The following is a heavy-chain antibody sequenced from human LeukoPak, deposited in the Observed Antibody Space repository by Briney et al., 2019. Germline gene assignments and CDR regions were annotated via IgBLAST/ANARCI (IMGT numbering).Heavy chain of an antibody. V-gene: IGHV1-2*02. CDR3: ARVSEGWLRLELAY. CDR1: GYTFTGYY. Sequence: ASVNVSCKASGYTFTGYYMHWVRQAPGQGLEWMGWINPNSGGTNYAQKFQGRVTMTRDTSISTAYMELSRLRSDDTAVYYCARVSEGWLRLELAYWGQGTLVTVSS. J-gene: IGHJ4*02. CDR2: INPNSGGT. D-gene: IGHD5-12*01.